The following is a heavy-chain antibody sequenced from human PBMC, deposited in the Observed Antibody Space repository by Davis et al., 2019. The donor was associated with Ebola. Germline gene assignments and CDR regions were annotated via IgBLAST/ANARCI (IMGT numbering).Heavy chain of an antibody. J-gene: IGHJ4*02. CDR3: ARKDSRWLQLATY. V-gene: IGHV1-8*02. Sequence: ASVKVSCKASGGTFSSYAISWVRQAPGQGLEWMGWMNPNSGNTGYAQKFQGRVTMTRNTSISTAYMELSSLRSEDTAVYYCARKDSRWLQLATYWGQGTLVTVSS. CDR2: MNPNSGNT. D-gene: IGHD5-24*01. CDR1: GGTFSSYA.